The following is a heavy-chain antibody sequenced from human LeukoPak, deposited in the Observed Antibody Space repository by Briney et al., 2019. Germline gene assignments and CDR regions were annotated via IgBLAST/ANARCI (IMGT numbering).Heavy chain of an antibody. CDR3: ASLSVVTPEGYYYYYMDV. CDR2: IIPFFGTT. CDR1: GYTFTSYA. D-gene: IGHD4-23*01. J-gene: IGHJ6*03. V-gene: IGHV1-69*13. Sequence: ASVKVSCKASGYTFTSYAMNWVRQAPGQGLEWMGGIIPFFGTTKYAQKFQGRVTITADESTSTAYMELSSLRSEDTAVYYCASLSVVTPEGYYYYYMDVWGKGTTVTVSS.